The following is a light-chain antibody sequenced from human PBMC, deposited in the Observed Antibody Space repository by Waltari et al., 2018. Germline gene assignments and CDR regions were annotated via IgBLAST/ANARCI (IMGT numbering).Light chain of an antibody. CDR3: QSRDTISTRV. CDR1: SPRRYY. V-gene: IGLV3-19*01. CDR2: GQD. J-gene: IGLJ3*02. Sequence: SSELTQDPTVSVALGQTVTITCQGCSPRRYYPSWYQQRPGQALILVFHGQDNRTSGIPDRSSASISGNTASLTITEAQAEDEADYYCQSRDTISTRVFGGGTRLTV.